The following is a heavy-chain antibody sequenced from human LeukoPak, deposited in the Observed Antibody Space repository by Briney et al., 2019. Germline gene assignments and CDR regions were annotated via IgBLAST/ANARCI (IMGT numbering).Heavy chain of an antibody. CDR1: GFTFSTDS. J-gene: IGHJ4*02. CDR2: ISSSSSTI. V-gene: IGHV3-48*02. D-gene: IGHD5-24*01. Sequence: GGSMRLSCTASGFTFSTDSMNWVRQAPGKGLEWVSDISSSSSTIYYADSVKGRFTISRDNAKNSLYLQMNSLRDEDTAVYYCARASFQRWLQLGGDWGQGTLVTVSS. CDR3: ARASFQRWLQLGGD.